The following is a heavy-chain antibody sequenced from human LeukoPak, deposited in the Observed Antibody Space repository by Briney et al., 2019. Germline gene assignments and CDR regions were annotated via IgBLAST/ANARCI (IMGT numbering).Heavy chain of an antibody. D-gene: IGHD4-11*01. CDR3: AKILPDTVTADY. Sequence: GGSLRLSCAASGFTFGSYAMSWVRQAPGKGLEWVSTITASGDSTYYADSVKGRFTISRDNSKNTLYLQMNSLRAEDTAVYYCAKILPDTVTADYWGQGTLVTVSS. J-gene: IGHJ4*02. V-gene: IGHV3-23*01. CDR1: GFTFGSYA. CDR2: ITASGDST.